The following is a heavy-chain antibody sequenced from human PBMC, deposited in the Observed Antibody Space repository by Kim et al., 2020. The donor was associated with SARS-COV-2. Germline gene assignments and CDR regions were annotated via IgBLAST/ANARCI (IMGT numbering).Heavy chain of an antibody. CDR2: IIPIFGTA. CDR1: GGTFSSYA. Sequence: SVKVSCKASGGTFSSYAISWVRQTPGQGLEWMGGIIPIFGTANYAQKFQGRVTITADESTSTAYMELSSLRSEDTAVYYCARTGEYYYDSSGPFDYWGQGTLVTVSS. CDR3: ARTGEYYYDSSGPFDY. D-gene: IGHD3-22*01. J-gene: IGHJ4*02. V-gene: IGHV1-69*13.